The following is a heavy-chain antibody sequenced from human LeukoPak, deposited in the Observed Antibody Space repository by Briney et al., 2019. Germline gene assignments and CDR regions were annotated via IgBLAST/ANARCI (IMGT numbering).Heavy chain of an antibody. CDR2: ISSSGSTI. D-gene: IGHD2-15*01. CDR3: ARSFAVVVAATGY. Sequence: GGSLRLSCAASGFTFSSYEMHWVRQAPGKGLEWVSYISSSGSTIYYADSVKGRFTISRDNAKNSLYLQMNSLRAEDTAAYYCARSFAVVVAATGYWGQGTLVTVSS. CDR1: GFTFSSYE. J-gene: IGHJ4*02. V-gene: IGHV3-48*03.